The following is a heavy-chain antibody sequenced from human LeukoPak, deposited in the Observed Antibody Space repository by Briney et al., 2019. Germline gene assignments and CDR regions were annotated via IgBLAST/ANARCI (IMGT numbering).Heavy chain of an antibody. CDR1: GLTFSSSG. D-gene: IGHD6-19*01. CDR3: ARDPGGSGYSFDS. V-gene: IGHV3-33*01. Sequence: GGSRRISCAASGLTFSSSGMHWVRQNPGKWLDWVALICYDGSNKYYADSVKGRFTISRDNSKNTLYLQMNSLRAEDTAIYYCARDPGGSGYSFDSWGQGTLVTVSS. J-gene: IGHJ4*02. CDR2: ICYDGSNK.